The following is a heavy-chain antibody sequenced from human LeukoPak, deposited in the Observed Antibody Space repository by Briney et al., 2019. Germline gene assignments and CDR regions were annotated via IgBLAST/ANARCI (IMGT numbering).Heavy chain of an antibody. CDR2: IYHSGST. CDR1: GYSISSGYY. CDR3: ARVVLGSGSYYKEGPTTNFDY. J-gene: IGHJ4*02. Sequence: SETLSLTCTVSGYSISSGYYWGWIRQPPGKGLEWIGSIYHSGSTYYNPSLKSRVTISVDTSKNQFSLKLSSVTAADTAVYYCARVVLGSGSYYKEGPTTNFDYWGQGTLVTVSS. D-gene: IGHD3-10*01. V-gene: IGHV4-38-2*02.